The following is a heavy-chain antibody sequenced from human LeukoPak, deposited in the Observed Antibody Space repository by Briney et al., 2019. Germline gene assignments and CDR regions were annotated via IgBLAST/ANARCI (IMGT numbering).Heavy chain of an antibody. D-gene: IGHD5-12*01. J-gene: IGHJ4*02. V-gene: IGHV3-48*02. CDR1: GFTFSNYA. CDR3: ARNEWLDY. CDR2: VSSSTSSI. Sequence: GGSLRLSCAASGFTFSNYAMNCVRQAPGKGLEWVSYVSSSTSSIYYADSVQGRFTISRDNANNLLYLQMNSLRDEDTAVYYCARNEWLDYWGQGTLVTVSS.